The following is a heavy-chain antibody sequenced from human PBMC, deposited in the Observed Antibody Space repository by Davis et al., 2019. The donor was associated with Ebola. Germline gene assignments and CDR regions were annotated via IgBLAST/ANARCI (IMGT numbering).Heavy chain of an antibody. CDR2: ISGSGGST. CDR1: GFTFSSYA. D-gene: IGHD5-24*01. CDR3: AKDLKEAGYNSLYYYYYMDV. V-gene: IGHV3-23*01. Sequence: GESLKISCAASGFTFSSYAMSWVRQAPGKGLEWVSAISGSGGSTYYADSVKGRFTISRDNSKNTLYLQMNSLRAEDTAVYYCAKDLKEAGYNSLYYYYYMDVWGKGTTVTVSS. J-gene: IGHJ6*03.